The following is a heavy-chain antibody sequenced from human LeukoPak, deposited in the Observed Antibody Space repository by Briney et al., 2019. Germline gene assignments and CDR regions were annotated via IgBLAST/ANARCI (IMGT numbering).Heavy chain of an antibody. CDR3: AREANYYGSGSYFEGTFDY. V-gene: IGHV4-59*13. Sequence: SETLSLTCTVSGVSITTYYWSWLRQPPGKGLEWFGYIYHSGSTNYNPSLKSRVTISVDTSKNEFSLKLTSVTAADTAVYYCAREANYYGSGSYFEGTFDYWGQGSLVTVSS. D-gene: IGHD3-10*01. J-gene: IGHJ4*02. CDR2: IYHSGST. CDR1: GVSITTYY.